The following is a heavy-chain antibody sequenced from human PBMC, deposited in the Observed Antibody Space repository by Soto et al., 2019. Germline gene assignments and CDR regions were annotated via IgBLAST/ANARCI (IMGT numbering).Heavy chain of an antibody. CDR1: GFTFSSYG. CDR3: AKDQGSSWYEIDY. V-gene: IGHV3-30*18. D-gene: IGHD6-13*01. CDR2: ISYDGSNK. J-gene: IGHJ4*02. Sequence: GGSLRLSCAGSGFTFSSYGIHWIRQAPGKGLEWVAVISYDGSNKYYADSVKGRFTISRDNSKNTLYLQMNSLRAEDTAVYYCAKDQGSSWYEIDYWGQGTLVTVSS.